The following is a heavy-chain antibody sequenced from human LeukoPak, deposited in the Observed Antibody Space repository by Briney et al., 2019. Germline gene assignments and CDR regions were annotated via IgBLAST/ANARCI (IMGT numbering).Heavy chain of an antibody. Sequence: GGSLRLSCAASGFTFSSYSINWVRQAPGKGLEWVSLISSDTSYIHYADSVRGRFTISRDNAKNSVFLQMNSLRAEDTAVYYCARDTSTVTNREFDYWGQGTLVTVSS. CDR3: ARDTSTVTNREFDY. J-gene: IGHJ4*02. CDR1: GFTFSSYS. D-gene: IGHD4-17*01. CDR2: ISSDTSYI. V-gene: IGHV3-21*01.